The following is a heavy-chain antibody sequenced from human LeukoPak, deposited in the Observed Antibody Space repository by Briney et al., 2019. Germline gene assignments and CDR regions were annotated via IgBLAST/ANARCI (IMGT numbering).Heavy chain of an antibody. CDR3: ARDHVGLYYMDV. CDR1: GGSISSGTYY. D-gene: IGHD3/OR15-3a*01. J-gene: IGHJ6*03. V-gene: IGHV4-61*02. Sequence: KPSQTLSLTCTVSGGSISSGTYYWSWIRQPAGKGLEWIGRIYTSGSTNYNPSLKSRVTMSVDTSKNQFSLKLSSVTAADTAVYYCARDHVGLYYMDVWGKGTTVTISS. CDR2: IYTSGST.